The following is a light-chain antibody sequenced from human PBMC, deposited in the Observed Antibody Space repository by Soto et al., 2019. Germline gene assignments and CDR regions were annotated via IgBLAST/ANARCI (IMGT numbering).Light chain of an antibody. V-gene: IGKV3-15*01. CDR1: QSVSSN. CDR2: GAS. Sequence: EIVMTQSPATLSVSPGERATLSCRASQSVSSNLAWYHQKPGQAPRLLIYGASTRVTGIPARFSGSGSGTEFTLTISSLQSEYFAVYYCQQYNNWPPGTFGQGTKVEIK. J-gene: IGKJ1*01. CDR3: QQYNNWPPGT.